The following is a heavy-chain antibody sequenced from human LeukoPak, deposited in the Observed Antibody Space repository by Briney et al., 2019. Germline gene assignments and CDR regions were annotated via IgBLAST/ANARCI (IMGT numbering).Heavy chain of an antibody. V-gene: IGHV3-64*01. J-gene: IGHJ1*01. Sequence: GGSLRLSCAASGFTLSSYSMHWVRQAPGKGLEFVSAISKNGRNTYYGNSMKGRFTISRDISKNTLYLQMGSLRPEDIAVYYCARVDSGSACASWGQGILVTVSS. CDR1: GFTLSSYS. CDR3: ARVDSGSACAS. CDR2: ISKNGRNT. D-gene: IGHD6-19*01.